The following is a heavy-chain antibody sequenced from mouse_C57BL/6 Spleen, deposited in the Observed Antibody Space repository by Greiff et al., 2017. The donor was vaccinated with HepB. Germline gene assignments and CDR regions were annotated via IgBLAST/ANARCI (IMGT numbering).Heavy chain of an antibody. Sequence: QVQLQQSGAELARPGASVKLSCKASGYTFTSYGISWVKQRTGQGLEWIGEIYPRSGNTYYNEKFKGKATLTADKSSSTAYMELRSLTSEDSAVYFCARGGHGSSSWFAYWGQGTLVTVSA. V-gene: IGHV1-81*01. CDR1: GYTFTSYG. D-gene: IGHD1-1*01. CDR2: IYPRSGNT. J-gene: IGHJ3*01. CDR3: ARGGHGSSSWFAY.